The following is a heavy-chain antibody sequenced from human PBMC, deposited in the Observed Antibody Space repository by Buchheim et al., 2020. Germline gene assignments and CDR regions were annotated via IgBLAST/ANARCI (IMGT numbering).Heavy chain of an antibody. CDR2: IYYSGST. J-gene: IGHJ2*01. Sequence: QVQLQESGPGLVKPSETLSLTCTVSGGSVSSGSYYWSWIRQPPGKGLEWIGYIYYSGSTNYNPSLKSRVTISVDTSKNQFSLKLSSVTAADTAVYYCARQFIGGQQLATLKSGYWYFDLWGRGTL. V-gene: IGHV4-61*01. CDR1: GGSVSSGSYY. D-gene: IGHD6-13*01. CDR3: ARQFIGGQQLATLKSGYWYFDL.